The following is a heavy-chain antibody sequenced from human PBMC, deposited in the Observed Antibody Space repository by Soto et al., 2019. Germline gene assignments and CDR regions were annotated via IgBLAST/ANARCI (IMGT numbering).Heavy chain of an antibody. D-gene: IGHD1-26*01. CDR3: ARDRVGATPVPFDY. CDR2: IIPILGIA. V-gene: IGHV1-69*08. Sequence: QVQLVQSGAEVKKPGSSVKVSCKASGGTFSSYTISWVRQAPGQGLEWMGRIIPILGIANYAQKFQGRVTITADKSTSTAYMELSSLRSEDTAVYYCARDRVGATPVPFDYWGQGTLVTVSS. J-gene: IGHJ4*02. CDR1: GGTFSSYT.